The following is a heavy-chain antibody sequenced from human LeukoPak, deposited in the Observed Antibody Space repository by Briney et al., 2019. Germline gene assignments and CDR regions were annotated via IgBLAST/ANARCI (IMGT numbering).Heavy chain of an antibody. CDR1: GFTFSSYA. J-gene: IGHJ4*02. Sequence: PGGSLRLSCAASGFTFSSYAMSWVRQAPGKGLEWVPAISGSGGSTYYADSVKGRFTISRDNSKNTLYLQMNSLRAEDTAVYYCAKPSITIFGVVILHFDYWGQGTLVTVSS. V-gene: IGHV3-23*01. CDR2: ISGSGGST. CDR3: AKPSITIFGVVILHFDY. D-gene: IGHD3-3*01.